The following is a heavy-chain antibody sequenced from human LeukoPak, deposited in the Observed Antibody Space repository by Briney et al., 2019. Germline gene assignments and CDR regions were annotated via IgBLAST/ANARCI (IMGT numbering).Heavy chain of an antibody. CDR3: ARGARPVTGGFVVVNGMDV. J-gene: IGHJ6*02. CDR2: INHSGST. D-gene: IGHD2-21*01. Sequence: SETLSLTCAVYGGSFSGCYRSWIRQPPGKGLEWIGEINHSGSTNYNPSLKSRVTISVDTSKNQFSLKLSSVTAADTAVYYCARGARPVTGGFVVVNGMDVWGQGTTVTVSS. V-gene: IGHV4-34*01. CDR1: GGSFSGCY.